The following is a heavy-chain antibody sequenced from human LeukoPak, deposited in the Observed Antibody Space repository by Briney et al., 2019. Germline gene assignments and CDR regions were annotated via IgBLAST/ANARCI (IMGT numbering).Heavy chain of an antibody. CDR2: INPNSGDT. V-gene: IGHV1-2*02. CDR3: ARDSSSSINY. CDR1: GYTFTGYY. Sequence: ASVKVSCKASGYTFTGYYMHWVRQAPGQGLEWMGWINPNSGDTHYAQKFQGRVTMTRDTSVSTAYMELSRLRSDDTAVYYCARDSSSSINYWGQGTLVTVSS. J-gene: IGHJ4*02. D-gene: IGHD6-6*01.